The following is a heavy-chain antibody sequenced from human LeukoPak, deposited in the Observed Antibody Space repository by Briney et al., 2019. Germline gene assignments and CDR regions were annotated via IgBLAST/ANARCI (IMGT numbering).Heavy chain of an antibody. CDR2: ISSSGSTI. V-gene: IGHV3-48*03. CDR1: GFTFSSYE. Sequence: PGGSLRLSCAASGFTFSSYEMNWVRQAPGKRLEWVSYISSSGSTIYYADSVKGRFTISRDNAKNSLYLQMNSLRAEDTAVYYCARVGSYDILTGYTLGYYYGMDVWGKGTTVTVSS. J-gene: IGHJ6*04. CDR3: ARVGSYDILTGYTLGYYYGMDV. D-gene: IGHD3-9*01.